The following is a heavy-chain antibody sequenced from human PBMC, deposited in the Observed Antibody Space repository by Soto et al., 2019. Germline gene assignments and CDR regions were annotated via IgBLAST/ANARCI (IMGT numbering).Heavy chain of an antibody. J-gene: IGHJ4*02. CDR2: VYYSGTT. D-gene: IGHD3-9*01. CDR3: ARTTAVPNTLRSRYFFDF. Sequence: VQLQESGPGLLKPSETLSLTCSVSGGSVSNKTYYWSWIRQPPGKKQEWIGYVYYSGTTNYNPSLKSRVTISVDMSKNQFSLRLTSVTAADTALYYCARTTAVPNTLRSRYFFDFWGQGTLATVSS. CDR1: GGSVSNKTYY. V-gene: IGHV4-61*01.